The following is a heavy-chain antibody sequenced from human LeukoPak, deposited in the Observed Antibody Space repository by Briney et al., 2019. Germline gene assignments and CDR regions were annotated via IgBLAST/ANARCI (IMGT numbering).Heavy chain of an antibody. CDR1: GFTFSSYA. V-gene: IGHV3-30-3*01. CDR3: ARDGGDIVVVPAAISAFDI. D-gene: IGHD2-2*01. CDR2: ISYDGSNK. J-gene: IGHJ3*02. Sequence: PGGSLRLSCAASGFTFSSYAMHRVRQAPGKGLEWVAVISYDGSNKYYADSVKGRFTISRDNSKNTLYLQMNSLRAEDTAVYYCARDGGDIVVVPAAISAFDIWGQGTMVTVSS.